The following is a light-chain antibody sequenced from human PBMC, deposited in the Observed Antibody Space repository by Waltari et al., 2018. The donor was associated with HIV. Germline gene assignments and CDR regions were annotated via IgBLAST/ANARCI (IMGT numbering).Light chain of an antibody. CDR3: SSYTTSSGI. J-gene: IGLJ1*01. Sequence: QSALTHPPSVSGSPGQSITISCTGTSSDVGCYNSVSWYPHPPGTAPTLMIYDVSKRPSGVSNRFSGSKSGNTASLTISGLQAEDEADYYCSSYTTSSGIFGTGTKVTVL. CDR1: SSDVGCYNS. CDR2: DVS. V-gene: IGLV2-14*03.